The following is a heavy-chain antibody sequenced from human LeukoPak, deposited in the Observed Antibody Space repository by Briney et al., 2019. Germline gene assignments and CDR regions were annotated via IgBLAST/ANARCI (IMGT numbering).Heavy chain of an antibody. D-gene: IGHD3-16*02. CDR1: GYTLTELS. CDR2: ISAYNGNT. CDR3: ARDLIMITFGGVIVIPPVGY. V-gene: IGHV1-18*01. J-gene: IGHJ4*02. Sequence: ASVKVSCKVSGYTLTELSMHWVRQAPGQGLEWMGWISAYNGNTNYAQKLQGRVTMTTDTSTSTAYMELRSLRSDDTAVYYCARDLIMITFGGVIVIPPVGYWGQGTLVTVSS.